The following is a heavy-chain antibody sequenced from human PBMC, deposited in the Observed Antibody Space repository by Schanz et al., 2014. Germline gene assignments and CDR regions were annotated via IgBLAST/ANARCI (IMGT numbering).Heavy chain of an antibody. J-gene: IGHJ3*01. CDR2: INPDGSGK. CDR3: ARDSRYCTGVDCKGDAFDL. Sequence: DVQLVESGGGLVQSGGSLRLSCAASGFTFGDYYMTWVRQAPGKGLESVAKINPDGSGKYYVVSVEGRFTISRDNAKKSLDLHMNSLTAEDTAVYHCARDSRYCTGVDCKGDAFDLWGQGTLVTVSS. CDR1: GFTFGDYY. V-gene: IGHV3-7*01. D-gene: IGHD2-8*02.